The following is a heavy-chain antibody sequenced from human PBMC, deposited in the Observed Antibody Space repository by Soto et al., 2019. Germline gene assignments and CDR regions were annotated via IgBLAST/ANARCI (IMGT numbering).Heavy chain of an antibody. J-gene: IGHJ4*02. D-gene: IGHD3-10*01. Sequence: QVQLVQSGAEVKKPGASVKVSCKASGYTFTSYEINWVRQATGQGLEWMGWMNPNSGDTGYAQKFQGRVTRTRKTSISTAYVELSSLRSEDTAVYYCARGELLWFGELLRWGQGTLVTVSS. V-gene: IGHV1-8*01. CDR3: ARGELLWFGELLR. CDR1: GYTFTSYE. CDR2: MNPNSGDT.